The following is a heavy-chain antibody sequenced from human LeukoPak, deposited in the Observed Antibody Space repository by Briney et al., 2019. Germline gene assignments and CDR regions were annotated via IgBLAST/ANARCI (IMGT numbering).Heavy chain of an antibody. CDR3: ALSSGYAFDI. Sequence: SETLSLTCTVSGGPISSYYWSWVRQPPGKGMGWLGYIYYSGSTNYNPSLKSRVTISVDTSKNQFSLKLSSVTAADTAVYYCALSSGYAFDIWGQGTMVTVSS. CDR2: IYYSGST. CDR1: GGPISSYY. D-gene: IGHD3-22*01. J-gene: IGHJ3*02. V-gene: IGHV4-59*01.